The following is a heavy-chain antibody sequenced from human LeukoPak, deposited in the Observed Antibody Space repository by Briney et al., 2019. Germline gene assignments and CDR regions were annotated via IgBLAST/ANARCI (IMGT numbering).Heavy chain of an antibody. D-gene: IGHD1-26*01. V-gene: IGHV3-9*01. CDR2: ISWNSGSM. J-gene: IGHJ3*02. CDR1: GFTFDDYA. Sequence: GGSLRLSCAASGFTFDDYAMHWVRQAPGKGLEWVSGISWNSGSMGYADSVKGRFTISRDNAKNSLYLQINSLRAEDTALYYCAKDIVGATSRVRAFDIWGQGTMVTVSS. CDR3: AKDIVGATSRVRAFDI.